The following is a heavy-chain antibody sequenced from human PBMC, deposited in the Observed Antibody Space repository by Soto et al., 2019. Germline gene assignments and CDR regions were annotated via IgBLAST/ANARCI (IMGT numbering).Heavy chain of an antibody. CDR2: IYWDDDK. CDR3: AHRPVDGSGSPYPPYFGY. CDR1: GFSLSTSGVG. Sequence: SGPTLVNPTQTLTLTCTFSGFSLSTSGVGVGWIRQPPGKALEWLALIYWDDDKRYSPSLKRRLTITEDTSKNQVVLTMTNMDPVDTATYYCAHRPVDGSGSPYPPYFGYWGQGTLVTVSS. D-gene: IGHD3-10*01. V-gene: IGHV2-5*02. J-gene: IGHJ4*02.